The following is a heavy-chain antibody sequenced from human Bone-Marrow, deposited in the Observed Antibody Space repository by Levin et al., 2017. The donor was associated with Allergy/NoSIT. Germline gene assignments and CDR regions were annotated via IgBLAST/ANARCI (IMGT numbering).Heavy chain of an antibody. CDR2: ISVDEKNA. Sequence: GGSLRLSCAASGFKFNTYGMHWVRQAPSKGLEWVAVISVDEKNAHYGDSVKGRFNISRDNSKNTLVLQMNSLTAEDTAVYYCAKGRVSYLDSSDFDFWGQGTLVTVSS. CDR1: GFKFNTYG. J-gene: IGHJ4*02. V-gene: IGHV3-30*18. D-gene: IGHD1-26*01. CDR3: AKGRVSYLDSSDFDF.